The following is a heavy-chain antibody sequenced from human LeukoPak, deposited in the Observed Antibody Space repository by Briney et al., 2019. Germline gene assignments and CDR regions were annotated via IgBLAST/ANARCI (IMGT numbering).Heavy chain of an antibody. CDR2: IKPDGSEK. CDR3: ARDRVRMTY. D-gene: IGHD2/OR15-2a*01. CDR1: GFTSTSYW. Sequence: QPGGSLRLSCAASGFTSTSYWMSWVRQAPGKGLEWVANIKPDGSEKYYVDSVKGRFTISRDNAKNSLYLQMNSLRAEDTAVYYCARDRVRMTYWGQGTLVTVPS. J-gene: IGHJ4*02. V-gene: IGHV3-7*04.